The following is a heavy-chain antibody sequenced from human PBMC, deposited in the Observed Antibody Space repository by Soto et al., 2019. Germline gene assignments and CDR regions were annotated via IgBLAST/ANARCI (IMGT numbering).Heavy chain of an antibody. V-gene: IGHV6-1*01. Sequence: SPTLSLTCAISGDTVLSNSAAWNWVRQSPSRGLEWLGRTCYRAKWYTDYAPSVKGRITIMADTSKNQVSLQLNPVTSEDTAIYYCARDEFPVAGRLFHSGMDVWGQGTAVTGSS. CDR2: TCYRAKWYT. CDR1: GDTVLSNSAA. J-gene: IGHJ6*02. CDR3: ARDEFPVAGRLFHSGMDV. D-gene: IGHD6-19*01.